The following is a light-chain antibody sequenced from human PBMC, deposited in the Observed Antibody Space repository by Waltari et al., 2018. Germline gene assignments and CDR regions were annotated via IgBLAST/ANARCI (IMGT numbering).Light chain of an antibody. CDR1: NMRPNY. CDR3: QAWDDTTAWV. CDR2: QDD. J-gene: IGLJ3*02. Sequence: SYKLTQTPSLAVSPGQTASITCSGENMRPNYVCWYQQKTGQSPELVIYQDDKRPSGIPERFSGSNSGDTATLTISGTQPMDEADYYCQAWDDTTAWVFGGGTKLTVL. V-gene: IGLV3-1*01.